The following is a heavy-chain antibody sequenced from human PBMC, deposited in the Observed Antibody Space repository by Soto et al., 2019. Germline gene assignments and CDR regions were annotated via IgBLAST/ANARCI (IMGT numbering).Heavy chain of an antibody. Sequence: QVQLQQWGAGMLKPSETLSLTCAVYGRSFSGYYWGWIRQPPGKGLEWIGEINHSGSTNYNPSLKSRVTISVDTSNNQFSLKLSSVTAADTAVYYGARYYGGKVLDYWGQGTLVTVSS. CDR1: GRSFSGYY. CDR3: ARYYGGKVLDY. V-gene: IGHV4-34*01. CDR2: INHSGST. J-gene: IGHJ4*02. D-gene: IGHD4-17*01.